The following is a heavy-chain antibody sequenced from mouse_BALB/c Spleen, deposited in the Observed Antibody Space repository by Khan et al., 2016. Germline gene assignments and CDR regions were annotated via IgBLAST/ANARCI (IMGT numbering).Heavy chain of an antibody. CDR2: IWWDDDK. CDR3: TRRGRWLLGDY. V-gene: IGHV8-12*01. Sequence: QVTLKESGPGILQPSQTLSLTCSFSGFSLSTSGMGVAWIRQPSGKGLEWLAHIWWDDDKRYNPVLKSRLTISKDTSSNQVFLKIASVDTADTATYYCTRRGRWLLGDYWGQGTSVTVSS. CDR1: GFSLSTSGMG. J-gene: IGHJ4*01. D-gene: IGHD2-3*01.